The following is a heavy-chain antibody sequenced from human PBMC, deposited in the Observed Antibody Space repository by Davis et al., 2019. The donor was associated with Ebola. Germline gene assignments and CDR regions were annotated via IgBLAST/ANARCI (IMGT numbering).Heavy chain of an antibody. CDR2: VSISGRDT. CDR3: AQGSSPDN. Sequence: PGGSLRLSCEASGFSLGSYAMSWVRQPPGEGLQWVSTVSISGRDTYYIDSVMGRFTVSRDNSKNTVFLQMNSLGAEDTAHYYCAQGSSPDNWGPGTLVTVSS. D-gene: IGHD6-6*01. V-gene: IGHV3-23*01. J-gene: IGHJ4*02. CDR1: GFSLGSYA.